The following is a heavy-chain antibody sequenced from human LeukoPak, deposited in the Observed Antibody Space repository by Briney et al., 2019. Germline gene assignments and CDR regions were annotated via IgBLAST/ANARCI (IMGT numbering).Heavy chain of an antibody. CDR3: ARRGRNSSGWQDYL. Sequence: ASETLSLTCTVSGDSMTDYFWSWIRQPPGKGLEYIGDVFYTGSTKYNPSLKSRVSISVDTSKKQFSLNLRSVTAADTAVYYCARRGRNSSGWQDYLWGQGTLVTVSS. J-gene: IGHJ4*02. V-gene: IGHV4-59*01. CDR1: GDSMTDYF. CDR2: VFYTGST. D-gene: IGHD6-25*01.